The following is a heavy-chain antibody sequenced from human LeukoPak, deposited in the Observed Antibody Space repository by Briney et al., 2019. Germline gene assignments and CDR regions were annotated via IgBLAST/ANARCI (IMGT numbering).Heavy chain of an antibody. CDR2: INPNSGGT. CDR3: ARRGITMVRGVIITVGYYYYYMDV. CDR1: GYTFTGYY. Sequence: GASVKVSCKASGYTFTGYYMHWVRQAPGQGLEWMGWINPNSGGTNYAQKFQGRVTMTRDTSNSTAYMELSRLRSDDTAVYYCARRGITMVRGVIITVGYYYYYMDVWGKGTTVTVSS. D-gene: IGHD3-10*01. J-gene: IGHJ6*03. V-gene: IGHV1-2*02.